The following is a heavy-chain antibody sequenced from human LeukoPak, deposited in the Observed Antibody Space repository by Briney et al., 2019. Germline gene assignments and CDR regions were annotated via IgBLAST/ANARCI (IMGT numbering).Heavy chain of an antibody. Sequence: GGSLRLSCAASGFTFSDYAMSWVRQAPGKGLEWVSTISDSGANTYYADSVRGRFTISRDNSKNTLYLQKNSLRADDTAIYYCAKSMTLQWRGFFDLWGRGTHVTVSS. CDR3: AKSMTLQWRGFFDL. J-gene: IGHJ2*01. V-gene: IGHV3-23*01. CDR1: GFTFSDYA. D-gene: IGHD6-19*01. CDR2: ISDSGANT.